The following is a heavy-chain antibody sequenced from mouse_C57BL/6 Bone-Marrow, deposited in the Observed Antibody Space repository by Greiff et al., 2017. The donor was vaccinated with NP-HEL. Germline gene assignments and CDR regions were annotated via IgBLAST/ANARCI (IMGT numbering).Heavy chain of an antibody. CDR2: IDPSDSYT. D-gene: IGHD2-5*01. J-gene: IGHJ3*01. Sequence: VQLQQPGAELVKPGASVKLSCKASGYTFTSYWMQWVKQRPGQGLEWIGEIDPSDSYTNYNQKFKGKATLTVDTSSSTAYMQLSSLTSEDSAVYYCARPSYYSNYGGFADWGQGTLVTVSA. CDR1: GYTFTSYW. CDR3: ARPSYYSNYGGFAD. V-gene: IGHV1-50*01.